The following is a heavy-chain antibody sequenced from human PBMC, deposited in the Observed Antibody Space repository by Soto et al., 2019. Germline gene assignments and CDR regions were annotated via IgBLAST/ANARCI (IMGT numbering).Heavy chain of an antibody. CDR3: ARGQLLSTHNDYYYYGMDV. Sequence: GGSLRLSCAASGFTFSSYAMHWVRQAPGKGLEWVAVISYDGSNKYYADSVKGRFTISRDNSKNTLYLQMNSLRAEDTAVYYCARGQLLSTHNDYYYYGMDVWGQGTTVTVSS. V-gene: IGHV3-30-3*01. J-gene: IGHJ6*02. D-gene: IGHD2-2*01. CDR2: ISYDGSNK. CDR1: GFTFSSYA.